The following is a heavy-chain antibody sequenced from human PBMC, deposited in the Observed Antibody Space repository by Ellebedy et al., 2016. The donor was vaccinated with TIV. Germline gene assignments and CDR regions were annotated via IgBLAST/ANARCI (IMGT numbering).Heavy chain of an antibody. Sequence: SETLSLTXAVYGGSFSGYYWSWIRQPPGKGLEWIGEINHSESTNYNPSLKSRVTISVDTSKNQFSLKLSSVTAADTAVYYCARGLRGTVTTGGQKGLNPWGQGTLVTVSS. CDR2: INHSEST. CDR3: ARGLRGTVTTGGQKGLNP. CDR1: GGSFSGYY. J-gene: IGHJ5*02. D-gene: IGHD4-17*01. V-gene: IGHV4-34*01.